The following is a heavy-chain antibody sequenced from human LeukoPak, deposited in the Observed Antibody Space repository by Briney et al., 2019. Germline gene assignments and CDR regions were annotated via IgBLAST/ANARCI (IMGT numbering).Heavy chain of an antibody. J-gene: IGHJ4*02. CDR2: INPNSGGT. Sequence: ASVKVSCKASGYTFTGYYMHWVRQAPGQGLEWMGWINPNSGGTSYAQKFQGRVTMTRDTSISTAYMELSRLRSDDTAVYYCARDIAVAGTDYWGQGTLVTVSS. D-gene: IGHD6-19*01. CDR1: GYTFTGYY. V-gene: IGHV1-2*02. CDR3: ARDIAVAGTDY.